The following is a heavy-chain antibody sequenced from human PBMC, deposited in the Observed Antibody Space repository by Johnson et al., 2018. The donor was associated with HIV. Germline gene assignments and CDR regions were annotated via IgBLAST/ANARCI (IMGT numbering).Heavy chain of an antibody. Sequence: VQLVESGGGVVRPGGSLRLSCAASGFNVDDDALSWVRQVPGKGLEWVSGINYNGGSTGYVDSVRDRFSISRDNAKNSLYLQMDSLRAEDTAMYYCARAKDAAYPYDAFDVWGHGTMVIVSA. CDR3: ARAKDAAYPYDAFDV. D-gene: IGHD2-15*01. CDR1: GFNVDDDA. CDR2: INYNGGST. V-gene: IGHV3-20*04. J-gene: IGHJ3*01.